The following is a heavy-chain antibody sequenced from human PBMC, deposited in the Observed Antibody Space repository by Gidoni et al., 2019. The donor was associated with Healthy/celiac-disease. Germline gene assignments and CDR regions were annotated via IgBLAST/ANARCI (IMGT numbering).Heavy chain of an antibody. V-gene: IGHV3-30*18. CDR1: GFNFSSYG. J-gene: IGHJ4*02. CDR3: AKGHGGNLYYFDY. CDR2: ISYDGSNK. D-gene: IGHD2-15*01. Sequence: QVQLVESGGGVVQPGRSLRLSCAASGFNFSSYGIHWVRQAPGKGLEWVAFISYDGSNKYYADSVKCRFTSSRDNSKNTLYLQMNSLRAEDTAVYYCAKGHGGNLYYFDYLGQGTLVTVSS.